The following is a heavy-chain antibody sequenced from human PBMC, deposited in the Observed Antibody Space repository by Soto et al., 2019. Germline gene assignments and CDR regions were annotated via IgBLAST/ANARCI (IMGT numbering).Heavy chain of an antibody. V-gene: IGHV5-51*01. J-gene: IGHJ6*02. CDR1: GYIFSTPW. D-gene: IGHD5-12*01. Sequence: PGGSLEFSCPGSGYIFSTPWIGGGGQMPGKGLEWMGIIYPTDSDTRYSPSFQGQVTISADKSITTAYLQWSSLRASDTAVYYCARSGYSSHGMDVWGQGTTVTVSS. CDR2: IYPTDSDT. CDR3: ARSGYSSHGMDV.